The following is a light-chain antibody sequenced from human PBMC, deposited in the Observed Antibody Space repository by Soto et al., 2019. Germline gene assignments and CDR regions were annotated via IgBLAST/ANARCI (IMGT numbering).Light chain of an antibody. J-gene: IGLJ3*02. CDR2: EVN. CDR1: GSDVGNYYY. CDR3: ASYAGSKGVL. V-gene: IGLV2-8*01. Sequence: QSALTQPPSASGSPGQSVTISCTGTGSDVGNYYYVSWYQQRPGKAPKLVIYEVNKRPSGVPDRFSGSKSGNTASLTVSGLQAEDEADYYCASYAGSKGVLFGGGTKVTVL.